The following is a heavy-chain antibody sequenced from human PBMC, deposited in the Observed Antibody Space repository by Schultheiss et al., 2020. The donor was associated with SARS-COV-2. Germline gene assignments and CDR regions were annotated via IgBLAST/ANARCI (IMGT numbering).Heavy chain of an antibody. CDR1: GYTFTGYY. V-gene: IGHV1-2*02. Sequence: ASVKVSCKASGYTFTGYYMHWVRQAPGQGLEWMGWINPNSGGTNYAQKFQGRVTMTRDTSISTAYMELSRLRLDDTAVYYCARESIVRFGRDYASLAYWGQGTLVTVSS. J-gene: IGHJ4*02. CDR3: ARESIVRFGRDYASLAY. D-gene: IGHD3-16*01. CDR2: INPNSGGT.